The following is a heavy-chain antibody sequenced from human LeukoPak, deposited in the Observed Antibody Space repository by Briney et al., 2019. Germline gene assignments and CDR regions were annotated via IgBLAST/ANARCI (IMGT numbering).Heavy chain of an antibody. CDR1: GFTLSNYA. CDR3: ARDSYGADY. V-gene: IGHV3-30*04. Sequence: GGSLRLSCAASGFTLSNYAMHWVRQAPDKGLEWVAVISYDGRNKYYADSVKGRFTISRDNSKNTLYVQMNTLRTDDTAVYYCARDSYGADYWGQGTLVTVSS. D-gene: IGHD4-17*01. CDR2: ISYDGRNK. J-gene: IGHJ4*02.